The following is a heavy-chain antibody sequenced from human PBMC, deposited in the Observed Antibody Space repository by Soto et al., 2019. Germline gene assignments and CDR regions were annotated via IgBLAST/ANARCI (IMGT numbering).Heavy chain of an antibody. CDR2: IYYSGST. CDR1: GGSISSYY. D-gene: IGHD6-19*01. CDR3: ARMSSGWYWFDP. Sequence: LSLTCTVSGGSISSYYWSWIRQPPGKGLEWIGYIYYSGSTNYNPSLKSRVTISVDTSKNQFSLKLSSVTAADTAVYYCARMSSGWYWFDPWGQGTLVTVSS. J-gene: IGHJ5*02. V-gene: IGHV4-59*01.